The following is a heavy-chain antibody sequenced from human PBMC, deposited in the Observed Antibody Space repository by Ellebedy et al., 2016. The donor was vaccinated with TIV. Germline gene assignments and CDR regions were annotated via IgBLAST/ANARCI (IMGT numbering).Heavy chain of an antibody. Sequence: GGSLRLSCSTSGFTFSSYAMHWVRQAPEKGLEYVSAISSNGGSKYYADSVKGRFTISRDNSKNTQYLQMSSLRAEDTAVYYCVKGGYSSSWSLFDYWGQGTLVTVSS. D-gene: IGHD6-13*01. J-gene: IGHJ4*02. CDR3: VKGGYSSSWSLFDY. CDR1: GFTFSSYA. V-gene: IGHV3-64D*06. CDR2: ISSNGGSK.